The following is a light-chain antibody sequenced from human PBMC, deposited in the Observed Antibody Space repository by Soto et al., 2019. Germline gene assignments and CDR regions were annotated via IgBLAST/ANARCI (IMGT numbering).Light chain of an antibody. Sequence: DIQMTQFPSSLSASVGDRVTITCRASQGISNFLAWYRQRPGKVPELLIYAASTLQSGVPSRFSGSGSGTDFTLIINSLQPEDVATYFCQKYDSAPQTCGPGTRVDIK. J-gene: IGKJ3*01. CDR2: AAS. CDR1: QGISNF. V-gene: IGKV1-27*01. CDR3: QKYDSAPQT.